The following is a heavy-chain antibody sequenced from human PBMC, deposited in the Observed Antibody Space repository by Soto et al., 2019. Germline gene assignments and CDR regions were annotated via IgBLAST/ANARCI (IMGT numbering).Heavy chain of an antibody. D-gene: IGHD6-13*01. CDR2: IYYSGST. CDR3: ARHQSHSSSYVDP. V-gene: IGHV4-39*01. CDR1: GGSISSSSYY. Sequence: QLQLQESGPGLVKPSETLSLTCTVSGGSISSSSYYWGWIRQPPGKGLEWIGSIYYSGSTYYNPSLKCRVTISVDTSKNQSSLKLSSVTAADTAVYYCARHQSHSSSYVDPWGQGTLVTVSS. J-gene: IGHJ5*02.